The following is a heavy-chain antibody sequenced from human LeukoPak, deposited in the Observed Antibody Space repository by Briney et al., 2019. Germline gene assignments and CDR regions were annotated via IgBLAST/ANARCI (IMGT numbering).Heavy chain of an antibody. CDR1: GFTFSDYY. V-gene: IGHV3-11*04. Sequence: PGGSLRLSCAASGFTFSDYYMSWIRQAPGKGLEWVSYISSSGSTIYYADSVKGRFTISRDNAKNSLYLQMNSLRAEDTAVYYCARAEVAAAGNYYYYYGMDVWGQGTTVTVSS. CDR2: ISSSGSTI. D-gene: IGHD6-13*01. J-gene: IGHJ6*02. CDR3: ARAEVAAAGNYYYYYGMDV.